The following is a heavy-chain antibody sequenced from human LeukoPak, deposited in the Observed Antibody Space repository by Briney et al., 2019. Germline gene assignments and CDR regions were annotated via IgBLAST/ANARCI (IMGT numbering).Heavy chain of an antibody. J-gene: IGHJ5*02. CDR2: ISGSGGST. Sequence: GGSLRLSCAASGFTFSSYAMSWVRQAPGKGLEWVSAISGSGGSTYYADSVKGRFTISRDNSKNTLYLQMNSLRAEDTAVYYCAKTYRDYYDSSGYYPWGQGTLVTVSS. V-gene: IGHV3-23*01. CDR3: AKTYRDYYDSSGYYP. CDR1: GFTFSSYA. D-gene: IGHD3-22*01.